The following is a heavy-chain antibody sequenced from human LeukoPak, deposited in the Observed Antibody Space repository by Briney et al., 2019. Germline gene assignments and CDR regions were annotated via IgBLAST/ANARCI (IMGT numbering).Heavy chain of an antibody. V-gene: IGHV4-59*07. CDR1: GGSMSNYY. J-gene: IGHJ6*03. Sequence: PSDTLSLTCTVSGGSMSNYYWSWIRQPPGKGLQWIAYILYSGSTNYNPSLKSRVTISIDTSKNQFSLKLSSVTAADTAVYYCARAPFYYYMDVWGKGTTFTVSS. CDR3: ARAPFYYYMDV. CDR2: ILYSGST.